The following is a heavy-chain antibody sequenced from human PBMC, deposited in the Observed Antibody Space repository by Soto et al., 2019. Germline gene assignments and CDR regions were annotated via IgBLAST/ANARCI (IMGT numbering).Heavy chain of an antibody. CDR1: GFTFSSYS. J-gene: IGHJ5*02. V-gene: IGHV3-48*02. CDR2: ISSSSTI. Sequence: GGSLRLSCAASGFTFSSYSMNWVRQAPGKGLEWVSYISSSSTIYYADSVKGRFTISRDNAKNSLYLQMNSLRDEDTAVYYCARHHGYSSSWSYNWFDPWGQGTLVTVSS. CDR3: ARHHGYSSSWSYNWFDP. D-gene: IGHD6-13*01.